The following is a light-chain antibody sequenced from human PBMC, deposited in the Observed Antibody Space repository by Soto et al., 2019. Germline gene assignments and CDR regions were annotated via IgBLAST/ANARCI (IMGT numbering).Light chain of an antibody. CDR2: GVS. CDR1: NSDVGGYNY. J-gene: IGLJ2*01. CDR3: HCYDNTFGANVL. Sequence: QSALTQPRSVSGSPGQSVTISCTGTNSDVGGYNYVSWYQQYPGKAPKLMISGVSERPSGVPDRYSVSRSGTSASLAITGLQAEDEAVYYCHCYDNTFGANVLFGGGTKLTVL. V-gene: IGLV2-11*01.